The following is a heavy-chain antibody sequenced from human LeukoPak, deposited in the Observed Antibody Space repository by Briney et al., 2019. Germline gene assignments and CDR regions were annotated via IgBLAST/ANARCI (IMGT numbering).Heavy chain of an antibody. CDR3: ARVRYRLAETYIDY. D-gene: IGHD3-16*01. CDR1: GYIFTGYY. CDR2: INPNSGDT. V-gene: IGHV1-2*02. Sequence: ASVKVSCKASGYIFTGYYMHWVRQAPGQGLEWMGWINPNSGDTNYAQKFRGRVTMTRDTSISTAYMELSRLRSDDTAVYYCARVRYRLAETYIDYWGQGTLVTVS. J-gene: IGHJ4*02.